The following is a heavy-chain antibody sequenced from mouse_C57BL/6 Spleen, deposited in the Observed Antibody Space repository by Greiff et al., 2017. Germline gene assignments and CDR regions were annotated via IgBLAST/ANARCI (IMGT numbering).Heavy chain of an antibody. V-gene: IGHV14-2*01. J-gene: IGHJ4*01. CDR3: AASLPDYYGSSYDAMDY. CDR1: GFNIKDYY. D-gene: IGHD1-1*01. Sequence: VQLQQSGAELVKPGASVKLSCTASGFNIKDYYMHWVKQRTEQGLEWIGRIDPEDGETKYAPKFQGKATITEATSSTTADLQLSSLTSEDTAVDYCAASLPDYYGSSYDAMDYWGQGTSVTVSS. CDR2: IDPEDGET.